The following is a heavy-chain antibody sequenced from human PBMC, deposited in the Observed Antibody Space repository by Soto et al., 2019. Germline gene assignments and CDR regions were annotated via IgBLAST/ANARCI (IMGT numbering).Heavy chain of an antibody. V-gene: IGHV3-21*01. Sequence: EVQLVESGGGLVKPGGSLRLSCAASGFTFSSYSMNWVRQAPGKGLEWVSSISSSSSYIYYADSVKGRFTISRDNAKNSLYLQMNSLRAEDTAVYYCARPVITVTTHEFDYWGQGTLVTVSS. J-gene: IGHJ4*02. CDR3: ARPVITVTTHEFDY. CDR2: ISSSSSYI. D-gene: IGHD4-4*01. CDR1: GFTFSSYS.